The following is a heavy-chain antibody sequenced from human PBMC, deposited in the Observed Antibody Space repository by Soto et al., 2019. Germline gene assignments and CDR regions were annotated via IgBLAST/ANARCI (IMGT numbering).Heavy chain of an antibody. CDR2: IKSKTDGGTT. Sequence: PGGSLRLSCAASGFTFSNARMSWVRQAPGKGLEWVGRIKSKTDGGTTDYAAPVKGRFTISRDDSKNTLYLQMNSLKTEDTAVYYCTTDPLSTIFGVVIEGWFDPWGQGTLVTVSS. V-gene: IGHV3-15*01. J-gene: IGHJ5*02. D-gene: IGHD3-3*01. CDR1: GFTFSNAR. CDR3: TTDPLSTIFGVVIEGWFDP.